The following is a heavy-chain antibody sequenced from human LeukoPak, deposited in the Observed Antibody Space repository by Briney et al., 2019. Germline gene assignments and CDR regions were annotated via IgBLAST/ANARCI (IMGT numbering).Heavy chain of an antibody. Sequence: GGSLRLSCVGSGFSLSDYGIHWVRQAPGKGLEWVAVVSYYGGDKYYADSVKGRFTISRDTSSDTVSLQMNSLRVEDTALYYCARDRINMMVLGHDSGLDCWGQGTVATVSS. CDR2: VSYYGGDK. CDR1: GFSLSDYG. CDR3: ARDRINMMVLGHDSGLDC. V-gene: IGHV3-30*03. D-gene: IGHD3-22*01. J-gene: IGHJ4*02.